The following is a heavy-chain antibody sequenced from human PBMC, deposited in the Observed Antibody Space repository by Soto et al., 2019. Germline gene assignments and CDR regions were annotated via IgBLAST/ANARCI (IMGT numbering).Heavy chain of an antibody. V-gene: IGHV4-59*01. D-gene: IGHD6-19*01. J-gene: IGHJ4*02. Sequence: PSETLSLTCSVSRGSISSYHWSWIRQPPGKGLEWIGYVYYSGSTNYNPSLKSRVTISIDTSKNQFSLKLSPVTATDTAVYYSARHRIAVTGEYFDYWGQGTLVTVSS. CDR1: RGSISSYH. CDR2: VYYSGST. CDR3: ARHRIAVTGEYFDY.